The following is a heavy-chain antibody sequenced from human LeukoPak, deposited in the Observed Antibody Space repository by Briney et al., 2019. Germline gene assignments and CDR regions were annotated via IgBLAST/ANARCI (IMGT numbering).Heavy chain of an antibody. J-gene: IGHJ3*02. D-gene: IGHD3-22*01. CDR2: ISWNSGSI. CDR1: GFTFDDYA. CDR3: AKDTGPGDYYDSSGRYWGPLFDI. Sequence: QSGRSLRLSCAASGFTFDDYAMHWVRQAPGKGLEWVSGISWNSGSIGYADSVKGRFTISRDNAKNSLYLQMNSLRAEDTALYYCAKDTGPGDYYDSSGRYWGPLFDIWGQGTMVTVSS. V-gene: IGHV3-9*01.